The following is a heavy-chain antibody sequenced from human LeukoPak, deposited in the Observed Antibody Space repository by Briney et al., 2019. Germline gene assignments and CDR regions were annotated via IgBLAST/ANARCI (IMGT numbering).Heavy chain of an antibody. CDR2: IYYSGST. D-gene: IGHD2-2*01. J-gene: IGHJ2*01. CDR1: GGSISSGGYY. CDR3: ARDRGWDCSSTSCESPRYFDL. V-gene: IGHV4-31*03. Sequence: TLSLTCTVSGGSISSGGYYWSWIRQHPGKGLEWIGYIYYSGSTYYNPSLKSRVTISVDTSKNQFSLKLSSVTAADTAVYYCARDRGWDCSSTSCESPRYFDLWGRGTLVTVSS.